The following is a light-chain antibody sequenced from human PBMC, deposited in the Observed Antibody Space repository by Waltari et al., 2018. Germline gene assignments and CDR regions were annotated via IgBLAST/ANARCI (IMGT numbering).Light chain of an antibody. CDR3: CSYAGSSTVYI. CDR1: NTDVGNYEL. CDR2: EDS. J-gene: IGLJ1*01. Sequence: QSALSQPVSVSASPGQSITISCTGTNTDVGNYELVSWYQQYPGKAPKLLIFEDSRGPSGISARFSGSKSGNTASLTITGLQADDEADYYCCSYAGSSTVYIFGTGTKVTV. V-gene: IGLV2-23*02.